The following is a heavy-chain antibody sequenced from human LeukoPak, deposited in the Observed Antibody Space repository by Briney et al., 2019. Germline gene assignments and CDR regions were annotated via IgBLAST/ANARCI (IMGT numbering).Heavy chain of an antibody. CDR1: GGSISSYY. CDR2: IYYSGST. V-gene: IGHV4-59*01. D-gene: IGHD1-26*01. J-gene: IGHJ4*02. CDR3: ARKSGSYDY. Sequence: PSETLSLTCTVSGGSISSYYRSWIRQPPGKGLEWIGYIYYSGSTNYNPSLKSRVTISVDTSKNQFSLKLSSVTAADTAVYYCARKSGSYDYWGQGTLVTVSS.